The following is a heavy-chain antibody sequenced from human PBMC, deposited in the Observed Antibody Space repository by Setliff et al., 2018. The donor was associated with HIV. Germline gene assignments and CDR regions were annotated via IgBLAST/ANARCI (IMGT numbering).Heavy chain of an antibody. CDR1: GGSISSSSYY. Sequence: SETLSLTCTVSGGSISSSSYYWGWIRQPPGKGLEWIGSIYYSGSTYYNPSLKSRVTISVDTSKNQFSLNLSSVTAADTAVYYCARDLGTGDYFDYWGQGALVTVSS. D-gene: IGHD3-10*01. V-gene: IGHV4-39*07. J-gene: IGHJ4*02. CDR3: ARDLGTGDYFDY. CDR2: IYYSGST.